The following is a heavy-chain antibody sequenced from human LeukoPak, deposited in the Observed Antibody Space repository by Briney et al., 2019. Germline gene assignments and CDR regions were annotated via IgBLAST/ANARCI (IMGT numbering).Heavy chain of an antibody. Sequence: ASVKVSCKASGYTFTSYGISWVRPAPGQGLEWMGWISAYNGNTNYAQKLQGRVTITTDTSTSTAYMELRSLRSDDTAVYYCARGGGRGTIAAAPHDYWGQGTLVTVSS. V-gene: IGHV1-18*01. J-gene: IGHJ4*02. CDR1: GYTFTSYG. D-gene: IGHD6-13*01. CDR3: ARGGGRGTIAAAPHDY. CDR2: ISAYNGNT.